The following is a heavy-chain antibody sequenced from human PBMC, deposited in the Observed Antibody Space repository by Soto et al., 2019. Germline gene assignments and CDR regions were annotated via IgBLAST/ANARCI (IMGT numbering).Heavy chain of an antibody. CDR1: GYTLTELS. CDR2: FDPEDGET. J-gene: IGHJ4*02. D-gene: IGHD2-2*01. Sequence: QVQLVQSGAEVKKPGASVKVSCKVSGYTLTELSMHWVRQAPGKGLEWMGGFDPEDGETIYAQKFQGRVTMTEDTSTDTAYMELSSLRSEDTAVYYCATDVNCSSTSCTPAVAGFLSLWGQGTLVTVSS. CDR3: ATDVNCSSTSCTPAVAGFLSL. V-gene: IGHV1-24*01.